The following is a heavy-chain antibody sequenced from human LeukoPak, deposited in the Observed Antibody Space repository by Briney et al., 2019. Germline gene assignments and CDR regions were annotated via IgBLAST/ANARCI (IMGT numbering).Heavy chain of an antibody. Sequence: SETLSLTCTVSGGSISSGDYYWSWIRQPPGKGLEWIGYIYYSGSTYCNPSLKSRVTISVDTSKNQFSLKLSSVTAADTAVYYCAAKELVPAAKFDPWGQGTLVTVSS. CDR1: GGSISSGDYY. J-gene: IGHJ5*02. CDR2: IYYSGST. CDR3: AAKELVPAAKFDP. V-gene: IGHV4-30-4*08. D-gene: IGHD2-2*01.